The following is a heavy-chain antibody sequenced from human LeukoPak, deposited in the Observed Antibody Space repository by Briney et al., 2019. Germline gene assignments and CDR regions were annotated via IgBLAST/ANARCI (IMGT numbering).Heavy chain of an antibody. D-gene: IGHD5-12*01. V-gene: IGHV3-33*01. CDR3: ARHVDIVATFDY. Sequence: GGSLRLSCTASGFNFGIYGMHWVRQAPGKGLEWVAVMWDDGTNEYYVESVKGRFTISRDNGKRTLYLQMNSLRVEDTAVYYCARHVDIVATFDYWGQGTLVTVSS. CDR2: MWDDGTNE. CDR1: GFNFGIYG. J-gene: IGHJ4*02.